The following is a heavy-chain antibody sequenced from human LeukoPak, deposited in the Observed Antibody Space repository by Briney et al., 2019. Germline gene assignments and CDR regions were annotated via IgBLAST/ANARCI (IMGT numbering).Heavy chain of an antibody. V-gene: IGHV3-21*01. CDR2: ISSSSSYI. CDR3: ARGESGSYYVFDY. Sequence: GGSLRLSCAASGFTFSSYSMNWVRQAPGNGLGWGSSISSSSSYIYYADSVKGRFTISRDNAKNSLYLQMNSLRAEDTAVYYCARGESGSYYVFDYWGQGTLVTVSS. D-gene: IGHD1-26*01. CDR1: GFTFSSYS. J-gene: IGHJ4*02.